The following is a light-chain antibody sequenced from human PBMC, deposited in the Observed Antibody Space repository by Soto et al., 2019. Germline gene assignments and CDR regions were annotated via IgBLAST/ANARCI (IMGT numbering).Light chain of an antibody. Sequence: QSVLTQSPSASGSPGQSVTISCTGTSRDLGGYNFVSWYQQHPGKAPKLMIYEVSKRLSGVPDRFSGSKSGTSASLAISGLQSEDEADYYCAAWDERSGHVFGTGTKLTVL. CDR1: SRDLGGYNF. V-gene: IGLV2-8*01. CDR3: AAWDERSGHV. CDR2: EVS. J-gene: IGLJ1*01.